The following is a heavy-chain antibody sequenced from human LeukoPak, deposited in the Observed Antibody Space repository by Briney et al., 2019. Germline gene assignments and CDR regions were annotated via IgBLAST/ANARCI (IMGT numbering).Heavy chain of an antibody. Sequence: PGGSLRLSCAASGFTFSSYAMSWVRQAPGKGLEWVSAISGSGGSTYYADSVKGRFTISRDNSKNTLYLQMNSLRAEDTAVYYCAKVTVDIVATDYYYYYGMDVWGQGTTVTVSS. CDR2: ISGSGGST. V-gene: IGHV3-23*01. CDR3: AKVTVDIVATDYYYYYGMDV. D-gene: IGHD5-12*01. CDR1: GFTFSSYA. J-gene: IGHJ6*02.